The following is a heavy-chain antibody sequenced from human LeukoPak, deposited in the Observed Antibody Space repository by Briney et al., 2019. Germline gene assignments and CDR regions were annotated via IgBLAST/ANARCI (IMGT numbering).Heavy chain of an antibody. J-gene: IGHJ3*02. D-gene: IGHD3-3*01. CDR3: ARLSYITIFGVVIKRNDALDI. V-gene: IGHV5-51*01. CDR2: IYPGDSDT. CDR1: GYSFTSLW. Sequence: GESLDTSCKASGYSFTSLWIDWVPQMPGKGLEWMGSIYPGDSDTRYSPSFQGQVKGPDINSSNTAYLRTSSLKASDTAMYYCARLSYITIFGVVIKRNDALDIWGQGTLVTVSS.